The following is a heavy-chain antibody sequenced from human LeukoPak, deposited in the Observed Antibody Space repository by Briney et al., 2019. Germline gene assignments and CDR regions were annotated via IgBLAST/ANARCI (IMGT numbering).Heavy chain of an antibody. Sequence: PSETLSLTCTVSGGSISSSSYYWGWIRQPPGKGLEWIGSIYYSGSTYYNPSLESRVTISVDTSKNQFSLKLSSVTAADTAVYYCASPRRDCYNALGLDYWGQGTLVTVSS. CDR2: IYYSGST. V-gene: IGHV4-39*01. CDR3: ASPRRDCYNALGLDY. J-gene: IGHJ4*02. D-gene: IGHD5-24*01. CDR1: GGSISSSSYY.